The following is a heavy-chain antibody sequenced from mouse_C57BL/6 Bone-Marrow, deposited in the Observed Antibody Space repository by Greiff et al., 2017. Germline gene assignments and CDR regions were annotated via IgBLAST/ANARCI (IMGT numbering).Heavy chain of an antibody. Sequence: VKLMESGPGLVQPSQSLSITCTVSGFSLTSYGVHWVRQPPGKGLEWLGVIWSGGSTDYNAAFISRLSISKDNSKSQVFFKMNSLQADDTAIYYCAVTTVVATDAMDYWGQGTSVTVSS. J-gene: IGHJ4*01. CDR2: IWSGGST. CDR3: AVTTVVATDAMDY. CDR1: GFSLTSYG. D-gene: IGHD1-1*01. V-gene: IGHV2-4*01.